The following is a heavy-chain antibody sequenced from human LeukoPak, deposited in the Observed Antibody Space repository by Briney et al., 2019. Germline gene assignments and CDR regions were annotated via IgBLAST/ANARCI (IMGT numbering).Heavy chain of an antibody. D-gene: IGHD2-15*01. Sequence: TGGSLRLSCAASGFTFSSYAMHWVRQAPGKGLEWVAVISYDGSNKYYADSGKGRFTISRDNSKITLYLQMNSLRAEDTAVYYCARDGAEGYCSGGSCYSLYYWGQGTLVTVSS. CDR2: ISYDGSNK. V-gene: IGHV3-30-3*01. CDR1: GFTFSSYA. CDR3: ARDGAEGYCSGGSCYSLYY. J-gene: IGHJ4*02.